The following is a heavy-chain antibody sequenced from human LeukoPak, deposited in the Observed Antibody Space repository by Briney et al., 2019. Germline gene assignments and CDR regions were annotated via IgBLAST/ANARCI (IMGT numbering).Heavy chain of an antibody. CDR1: GGTFSSYA. J-gene: IGHJ4*02. D-gene: IGHD4-23*01. Sequence: SVKVSCKASGGTFSSYAISWVRQAPGQGLEWMGRIIPVFGIANYAQKFQGRVTITADKSTSTAYMELSSLRSEDTAVYYCARRDYGGSNDCWGQGTLVTVSS. CDR3: ARRDYGGSNDC. CDR2: IIPVFGIA. V-gene: IGHV1-69*04.